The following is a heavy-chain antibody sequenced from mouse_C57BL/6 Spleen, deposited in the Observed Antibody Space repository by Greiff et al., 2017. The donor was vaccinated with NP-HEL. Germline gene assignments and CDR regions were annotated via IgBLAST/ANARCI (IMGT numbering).Heavy chain of an antibody. Sequence: EVKVVESGGDLVKPGGSLKLSCAASGFTFSSYGMSWVRQTPDKKLEWVATISSGGSYTYYPDSVKGRFTISRDSAKNTLYLQMSSLKSEDTAMYYCARKGAMDYWGQGTSVTVSS. J-gene: IGHJ4*01. CDR1: GFTFSSYG. CDR3: ARKGAMDY. V-gene: IGHV5-6*01. CDR2: ISSGGSYT.